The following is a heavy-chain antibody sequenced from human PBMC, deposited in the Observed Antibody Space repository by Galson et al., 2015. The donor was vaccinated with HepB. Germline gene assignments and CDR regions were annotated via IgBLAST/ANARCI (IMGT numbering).Heavy chain of an antibody. CDR2: ISYDGTNT. J-gene: IGHJ4*02. D-gene: IGHD6-19*01. V-gene: IGHV3-30*04. Sequence: SLRLSCAASGFTFSSCAMHWVRQAPGKGLEWVAVISYDGTNTYYADSLKGRFTISRDDSQNTLYLQMNSLRAEDTAVYYCAKELYISGIYWGFDYWGQGTLVTVST. CDR1: GFTFSSCA. CDR3: AKELYISGIYWGFDY.